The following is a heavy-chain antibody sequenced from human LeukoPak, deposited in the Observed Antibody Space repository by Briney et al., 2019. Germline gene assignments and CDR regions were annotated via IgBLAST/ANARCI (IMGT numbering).Heavy chain of an antibody. D-gene: IGHD6-19*01. CDR3: ARDSGYSSGHFDY. J-gene: IGHJ4*02. CDR2: IYYSGST. V-gene: IGHV4-59*01. Sequence: SETLSLTCTVSGGSISSYYWSWIRQPPGKGLEWIGYIYYSGSTNYNPSLKSQVTISVGTSKNQFSLKLSSVTAADTAVYYCARDSGYSSGHFDYWGQGTLVTVSS. CDR1: GGSISSYY.